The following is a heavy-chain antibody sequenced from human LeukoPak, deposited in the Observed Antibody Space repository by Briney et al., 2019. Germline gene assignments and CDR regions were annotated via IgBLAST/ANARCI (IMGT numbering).Heavy chain of an antibody. D-gene: IGHD2-21*01. Sequence: GGSLRLSCVASGFTFSKYGMHWVRQAPGKGLQWLAIIWYDGHNNYYADSVKGRFTISRDNSKNTLFLEMNDLKAEDTAVCYCAREWGLIAVAGGPGYWGQGTLVTVSS. CDR3: AREWGLIAVAGGPGY. V-gene: IGHV3-33*01. J-gene: IGHJ4*02. CDR1: GFTFSKYG. CDR2: IWYDGHNN.